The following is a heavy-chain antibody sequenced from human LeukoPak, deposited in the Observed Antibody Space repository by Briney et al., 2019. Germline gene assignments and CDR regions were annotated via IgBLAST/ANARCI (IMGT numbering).Heavy chain of an antibody. V-gene: IGHV3-23*01. CDR3: AKRNYYFDY. CDR2: ISGSGGST. D-gene: IGHD1-14*01. J-gene: IGHJ4*02. CDR1: GFTFSSYG. Sequence: GGSLRLSCAASGFTFSSYGMSWVRQAPGKGLEWVSAISGSGGSTYYADSVRGRFTISRDNSKNTLYLQMNSPRAEDTAVYYCAKRNYYFDYWGQGTLVTVSS.